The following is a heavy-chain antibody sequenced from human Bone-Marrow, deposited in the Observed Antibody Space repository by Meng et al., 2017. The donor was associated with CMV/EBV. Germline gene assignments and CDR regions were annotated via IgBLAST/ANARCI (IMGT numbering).Heavy chain of an antibody. V-gene: IGHV3-23*03. CDR1: GFTFSSYA. D-gene: IGHD1-26*01. J-gene: IGHJ4*02. CDR2: IYSGGSST. CDR3: AKVGWVGAYYFDY. Sequence: GGPLRLSCAASGFTFSSYAMSWVRQAPGKGLEWVSVIYSGGSSTYYADSVKGRFTISRDNSKNTLYLQMNSLRAEDTAVYYCAKVGWVGAYYFDYWGQGTLVTVSS.